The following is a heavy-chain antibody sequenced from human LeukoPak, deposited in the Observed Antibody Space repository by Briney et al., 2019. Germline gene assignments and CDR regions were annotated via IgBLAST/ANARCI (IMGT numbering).Heavy chain of an antibody. CDR3: AKDGGDYYDSSGYTGAFDI. CDR2: ISYDGSNK. D-gene: IGHD3-22*01. Sequence: GGSLRLSCTASGFTVSSKYMCWVRQAPGKGLEWVAVISYDGSNKYYADSVKGRFAISRDNSKNTLYLQMNSLRAEDTAVYYCAKDGGDYYDSSGYTGAFDIWGQGTMVTVSS. CDR1: GFTVSSKY. J-gene: IGHJ3*02. V-gene: IGHV3-30*18.